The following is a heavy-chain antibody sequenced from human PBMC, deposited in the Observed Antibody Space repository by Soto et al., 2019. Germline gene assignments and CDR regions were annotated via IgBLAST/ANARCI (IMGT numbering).Heavy chain of an antibody. CDR1: GFTLSSSA. V-gene: IGHV3-23*01. CDR3: AKRWGNRFLEPRDYFDY. D-gene: IGHD3-3*01. CDR2: ISGSGDNT. J-gene: IGHJ4*02. Sequence: LRLSCAASGFTLSSSAMSWVRQAPGKGLEWVSAISGSGDNTYHADSVKGRFTISRDNSKNTLYLQMNSLRAEDTAVYYCAKRWGNRFLEPRDYFDYWGQGTLVTVSS.